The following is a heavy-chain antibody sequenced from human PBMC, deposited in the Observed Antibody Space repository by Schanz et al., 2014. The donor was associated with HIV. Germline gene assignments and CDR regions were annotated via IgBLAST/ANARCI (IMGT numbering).Heavy chain of an antibody. CDR1: GYTFSSYD. J-gene: IGHJ5*01. D-gene: IGHD2-2*01. V-gene: IGHV1-8*01. CDR3: AKSRFQLHWFDS. Sequence: QVQLVQSGAEVKNPGASVKVSCKASGYTFSSYDINWVRQATGQGLEWMGWMNPNSGHTGYAQKFQGRVDMTRTTSISTAYMELRGLTSEDTAVYYCAKSRFQLHWFDSWGQGTLVTVSS. CDR2: MNPNSGHT.